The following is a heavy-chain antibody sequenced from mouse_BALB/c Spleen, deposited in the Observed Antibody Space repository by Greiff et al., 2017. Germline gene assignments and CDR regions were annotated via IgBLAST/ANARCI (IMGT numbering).Heavy chain of an antibody. D-gene: IGHD1-2*01. CDR1: GFTFSSFG. J-gene: IGHJ4*01. V-gene: IGHV5-17*02. CDR3: ARSITTATGAMDD. Sequence: EVQLVESGGGLVQPGGSRKLSCAASGFTFSSFGMHWVRQAPEKGLEWVAYISSGSSTIYYADTVKGRFTISRDNPKNTLFLQMTSLRSEDTAMYYCARSITTATGAMDDWGQGTSVTVSS. CDR2: ISSGSSTI.